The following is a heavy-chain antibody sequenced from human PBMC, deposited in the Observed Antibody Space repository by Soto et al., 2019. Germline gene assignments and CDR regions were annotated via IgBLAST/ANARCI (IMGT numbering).Heavy chain of an antibody. CDR2: IHHSGSI. J-gene: IGHJ4*02. CDR3: ARTNYGSGSDYNFDY. Sequence: QVQLQESGPGLVKPSGTLSLTCAVSGGFISSGYWWSWVRQSPGTGLEWIGEIHHSGSINYNPSLESRVTVSVDRSKNQFSRKFNSVTAGDTAVYYCARTNYGSGSDYNFDYWGQGILVTVSS. V-gene: IGHV4-4*02. CDR1: GGFISSGYW. D-gene: IGHD3-10*01.